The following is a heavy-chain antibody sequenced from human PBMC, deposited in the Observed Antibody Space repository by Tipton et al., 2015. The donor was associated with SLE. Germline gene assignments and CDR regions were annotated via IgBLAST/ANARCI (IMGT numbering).Heavy chain of an antibody. CDR2: ISYDGSNK. V-gene: IGHV3-30-3*01. Sequence: SLRLSCAASGFTFSSYAMHWVRQAPGKGLEWVAVISYDGSNKYYADSVKGRFTISRDNSKNTLYLQMNSLRAEDTAVYYCAKDYAFGGVIALGSYFDYWGQGTLVTVSS. D-gene: IGHD3-16*02. CDR3: AKDYAFGGVIALGSYFDY. J-gene: IGHJ4*02. CDR1: GFTFSSYA.